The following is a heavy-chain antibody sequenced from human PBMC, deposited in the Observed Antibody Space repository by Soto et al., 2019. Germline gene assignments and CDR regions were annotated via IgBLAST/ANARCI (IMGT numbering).Heavy chain of an antibody. D-gene: IGHD3-22*01. CDR2: ITSSSDTI. CDR1: GFTFSSFH. V-gene: IGHV3-48*02. J-gene: IGHJ6*02. CDR3: ARVVVVIPPGYYYAMDV. Sequence: EVRLVESGGGLVQPGGSLRLSCAASGFTFSSFHMNWVRQAPGRGLEWVAYITSSSDTIYYSDSVKGRFTISRDNGKNSLFLQMNSLRDEDTAVYYCARVVVVIPPGYYYAMDVWGQGTTVTVSS.